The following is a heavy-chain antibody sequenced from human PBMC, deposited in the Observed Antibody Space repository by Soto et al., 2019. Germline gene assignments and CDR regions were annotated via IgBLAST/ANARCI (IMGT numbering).Heavy chain of an antibody. CDR3: ARARSGEYYDSSGYVRLNWFDP. Sequence: SETLSLTCTFSGGSISSGGYYWSWIRQHPGKGLEWIGYIYYSGSTYYNPSLKSRVTISVDTSKNQFSLKLSSVTAADTAVYYCARARSGEYYDSSGYVRLNWFDPWGQGTLVTVSS. CDR2: IYYSGST. V-gene: IGHV4-31*03. D-gene: IGHD3-22*01. J-gene: IGHJ5*02. CDR1: GGSISSGGYY.